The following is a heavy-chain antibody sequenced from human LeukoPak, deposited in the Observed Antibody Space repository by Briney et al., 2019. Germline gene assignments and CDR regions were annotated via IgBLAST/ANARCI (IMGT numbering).Heavy chain of an antibody. CDR1: GFTFDDYA. Sequence: GGSLRLSCAASGFTFDDYAMHWVWQAPGKGLEWVSGISWNSGSIGYADSVKGRFTISRDNAKNSLYLQMNSLRAEDTALYYCAKDIGKYYDSSGYWEFDYWGQGTLVTVSS. CDR2: ISWNSGSI. J-gene: IGHJ4*02. D-gene: IGHD3-22*01. CDR3: AKDIGKYYDSSGYWEFDY. V-gene: IGHV3-9*01.